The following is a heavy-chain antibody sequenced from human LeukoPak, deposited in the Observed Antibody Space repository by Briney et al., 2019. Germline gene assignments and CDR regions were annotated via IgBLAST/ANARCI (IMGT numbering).Heavy chain of an antibody. CDR2: ISWNSGSI. V-gene: IGHV3-9*01. D-gene: IGHD3-22*01. J-gene: IGHJ4*02. CDR1: GFTFDDYA. CDR3: AKDDDSSGYIVD. Sequence: GGSLRLSCAASGFTFDDYAMHWVRQAPGKGLEWVSGISWNSGSIGYADSVEGRFTISRDNAKNSLYLQMNSLRAEDTALYYCAKDDDSSGYIVDWGQGTLVTVSS.